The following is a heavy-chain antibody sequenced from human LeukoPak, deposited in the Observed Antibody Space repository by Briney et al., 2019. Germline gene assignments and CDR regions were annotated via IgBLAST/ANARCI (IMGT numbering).Heavy chain of an antibody. D-gene: IGHD3-22*01. Sequence: ASVKVSCKASGYTFTSYDINWVRQATGQGLEWMGWMNPNSGNTGYAQKFQGRATMTRNTSISTAYMELSSLRSEDTAVYYCARGLKRRSTMIVVVIGCWGQGTLVTVSS. V-gene: IGHV1-8*01. CDR1: GYTFTSYD. J-gene: IGHJ4*02. CDR2: MNPNSGNT. CDR3: ARGLKRRSTMIVVVIGC.